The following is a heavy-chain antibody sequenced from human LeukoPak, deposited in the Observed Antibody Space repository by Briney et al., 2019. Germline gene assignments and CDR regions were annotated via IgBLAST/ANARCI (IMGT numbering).Heavy chain of an antibody. J-gene: IGHJ4*02. CDR3: ARELWFGFDY. D-gene: IGHD3-10*01. V-gene: IGHV3-11*04. CDR1: GFTVSSNY. CDR2: ISSSGSTI. Sequence: PGGSLRLSCAASGFTVSSNYMSWVRQAPGKGLEWVSSISSSGSTIYYADSVKGRFTISSDNAKNSLYLQMNSLRAEDTAVYYCARELWFGFDYWGQGTLVTVSS.